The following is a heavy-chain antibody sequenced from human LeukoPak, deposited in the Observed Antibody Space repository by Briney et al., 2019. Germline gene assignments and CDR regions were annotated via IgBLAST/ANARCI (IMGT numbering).Heavy chain of an antibody. CDR3: ASCHRGGPTN. CDR1: GFTFSSKP. CDR2: IYSGGST. J-gene: IGHJ4*02. Sequence: PGGSLRLSCAALGFTFSSKPMCWVGQAPGKGLEWVSVIYSGGSTYYADSVKGRFTISRDNSKNTLDLQMNSLRAEDTAVYYCASCHRGGPTNWGQGTLVTVSS. D-gene: IGHD3-16*01. V-gene: IGHV3-53*01.